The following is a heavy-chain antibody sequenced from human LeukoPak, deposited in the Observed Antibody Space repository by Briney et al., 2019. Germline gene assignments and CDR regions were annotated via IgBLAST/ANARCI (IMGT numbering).Heavy chain of an antibody. Sequence: SETLSLTCTVSGYSISSGYFWGWIRQPPGKGLEWIETIYYSGSTYYNPSLKSRVTISVDTSKNQFSLKLSSVTAADTAVYYCARATDYPWYFDYWGQGILVTVSS. V-gene: IGHV4-38-2*02. CDR2: IYYSGST. D-gene: IGHD4-11*01. CDR3: ARATDYPWYFDY. CDR1: GYSISSGYF. J-gene: IGHJ4*02.